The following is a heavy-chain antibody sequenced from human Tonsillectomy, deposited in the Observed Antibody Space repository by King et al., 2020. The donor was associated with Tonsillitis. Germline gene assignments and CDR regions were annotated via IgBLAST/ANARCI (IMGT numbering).Heavy chain of an antibody. V-gene: IGHV3-15*01. CDR2: IKSKTDGGTT. D-gene: IGHD2-2*01. CDR1: GFTFSNAW. J-gene: IGHJ4*02. Sequence: DGQLVQSGGGLVKPGGSLRLSCAASGFTFSNAWMSWVRQAPGKGLEWVGRIKSKTDGGTTDYAAPVKGRFTISRDDSKNTLYLQMNSLKTEDTAVYYCTRGYIVVVPAAIAPFDYWGQGTLVTVSS. CDR3: TRGYIVVVPAAIAPFDY.